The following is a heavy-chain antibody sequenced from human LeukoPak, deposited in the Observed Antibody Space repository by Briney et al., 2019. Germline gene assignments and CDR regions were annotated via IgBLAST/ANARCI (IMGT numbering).Heavy chain of an antibody. CDR2: ISTSGSST. CDR3: ARVPGRYAFDF. J-gene: IGHJ3*01. CDR1: GFTFSDYY. Sequence: GGSLRLSCAASGFTFSDYYMSWIRQAPGKGPEWVSYISTSGSSTNYADSVKGRFTISRDNAKNSLYLQMDRLRAEDTAVYYCARVPGRYAFDFWGQGTMVTVPS. V-gene: IGHV3-11*03. D-gene: IGHD2-15*01.